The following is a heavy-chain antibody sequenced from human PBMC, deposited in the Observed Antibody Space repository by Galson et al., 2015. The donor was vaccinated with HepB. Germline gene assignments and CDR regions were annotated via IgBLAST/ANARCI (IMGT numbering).Heavy chain of an antibody. CDR3: ARGGITMVQGVILPPYMDV. CDR1: GFTVSSNY. J-gene: IGHJ6*03. Sequence: SLRLSCAASGFTVSSNYMSWVRQAPGKGLEWVSVIYSGGSTYYADSVKGRFTISRDNSKNTLYLQMNSLRAEDTAVYYCARGGITMVQGVILPPYMDVWGKGTTVTVSS. V-gene: IGHV3-53*01. D-gene: IGHD3-10*01. CDR2: IYSGGST.